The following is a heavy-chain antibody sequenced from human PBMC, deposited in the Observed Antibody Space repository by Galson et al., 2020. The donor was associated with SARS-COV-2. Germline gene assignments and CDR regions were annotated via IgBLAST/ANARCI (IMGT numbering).Heavy chain of an antibody. CDR2: ISSSSSYI. J-gene: IGHJ4*02. CDR3: ARDLDYYDSSGYYYVGFDY. CDR1: GFTFSSYS. D-gene: IGHD3-22*01. Sequence: LSLTCAASGFTFSSYSMNWVRQAPGKGLEWVSSISSSSSYIYYADSVKGRFTISRDNAKNSLYLQMNSLRAEDTAVYYCARDLDYYDSSGYYYVGFDYWGQGTLVTVSS. V-gene: IGHV3-21*01.